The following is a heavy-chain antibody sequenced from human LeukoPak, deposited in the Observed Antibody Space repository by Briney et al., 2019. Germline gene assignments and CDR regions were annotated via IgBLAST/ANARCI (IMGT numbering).Heavy chain of an antibody. D-gene: IGHD5-18*01. Sequence: SVKVSCKASGGTFSSYAISWVRQAPGQGLEWMGGIIPIFGTANYAQKFQGRVTITADESTSTAYMELSSLRSEDTAVYYCARGRTSGYSYGYVFDYWGQGTLVTVSS. V-gene: IGHV1-69*13. CDR1: GGTFSSYA. CDR2: IIPIFGTA. CDR3: ARGRTSGYSYGYVFDY. J-gene: IGHJ4*02.